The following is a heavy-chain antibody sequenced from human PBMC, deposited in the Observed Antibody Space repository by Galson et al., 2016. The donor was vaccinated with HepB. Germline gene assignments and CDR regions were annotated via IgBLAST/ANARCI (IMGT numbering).Heavy chain of an antibody. D-gene: IGHD3-22*01. Sequence: SLRLSCAASGFTFSDNYMSWIRQAPGKGLEWLSYITSTGSYTNYAGSGKGRFTVSRDNAKNSLYLQMNSLRAEDTAVYYCATGPPSYYYDSSGYYSGWGQGSLVTVSS. CDR3: ATGPPSYYYDSSGYYSG. CDR1: GFTFSDNY. CDR2: ITSTGSYT. V-gene: IGHV3-11*06. J-gene: IGHJ4*02.